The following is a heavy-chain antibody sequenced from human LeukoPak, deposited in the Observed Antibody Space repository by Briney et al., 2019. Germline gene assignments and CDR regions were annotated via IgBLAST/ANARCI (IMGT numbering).Heavy chain of an antibody. CDR1: GDSIDSYY. CDR3: ARLPRYGGYDHFDY. Sequence: SETLSLTCTVSGDSIDSYYWSWIRQPPGKGVEWFGYVYYRGTTSYNPFLKSRVTISVDTSKNQFSLKLNSVTAADTAVYYCARLPRYGGYDHFDYWGQGILVIVSS. J-gene: IGHJ4*02. CDR2: VYYRGTT. V-gene: IGHV4-59*12. D-gene: IGHD5-12*01.